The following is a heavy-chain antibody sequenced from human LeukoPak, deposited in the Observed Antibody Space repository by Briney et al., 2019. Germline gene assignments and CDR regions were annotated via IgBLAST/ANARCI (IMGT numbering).Heavy chain of an antibody. Sequence: SQTLSLTCTVSGGSISSGGYYWSWIRQHPGKGLEWIGYIYYSGSTYYNPSLKSRVTISVDTSKNQFSLKLSSVTAADTAVYYCARDGRPHGSFDPWGQGTLVTVSS. J-gene: IGHJ5*02. D-gene: IGHD5-24*01. CDR3: ARDGRPHGSFDP. CDR1: GGSISSGGYY. CDR2: IYYSGST. V-gene: IGHV4-31*03.